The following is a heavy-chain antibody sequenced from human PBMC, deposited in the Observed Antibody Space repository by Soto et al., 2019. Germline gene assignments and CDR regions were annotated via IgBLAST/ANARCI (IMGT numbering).Heavy chain of an antibody. J-gene: IGHJ4*02. D-gene: IGHD3-22*01. CDR3: AKVVVVYYDSSGYYF. CDR2: ISGSGGST. Sequence: EVQLLESGGGLVQPGGSLRLSCAASGFTFSSYAMSWVRQAPGKGLEWVSAISGSGGSTYYADSVKGRFTIPRDNSKNTLYLQMNSLRAEDTAVYYCAKVVVVYYDSSGYYFWGQGTLVTVSS. V-gene: IGHV3-23*01. CDR1: GFTFSSYA.